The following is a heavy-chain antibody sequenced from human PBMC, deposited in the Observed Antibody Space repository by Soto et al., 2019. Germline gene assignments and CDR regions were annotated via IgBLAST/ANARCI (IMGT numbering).Heavy chain of an antibody. CDR2: TYYRSRFFS. Sequence: CAISGDSVSSYSAAWNWIRQSPSGGLEWLGRTYYRSRFFSDYAESVKSRIIINPDTSKNQFSLQLKSVTPEDTAVYYCVRDRYSSSGWFDPWGQGTLVTV. CDR1: GDSVSSYSAA. J-gene: IGHJ5*02. CDR3: VRDRYSSSGWFDP. V-gene: IGHV6-1*01. D-gene: IGHD3-10*01.